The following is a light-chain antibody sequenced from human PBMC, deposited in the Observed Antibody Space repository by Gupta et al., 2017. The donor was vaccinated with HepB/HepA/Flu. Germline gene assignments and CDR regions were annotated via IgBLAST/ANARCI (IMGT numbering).Light chain of an antibody. Sequence: SYDLTQAPSVSVSPGQTATITCSGNRRGEKYASWYQQKPGQSPVMIIYEDAKRPSGSPERFSGSNSATTATLTIRGTQATADDYYYCQSWDRSTVVFGGGTKLTVL. V-gene: IGLV3-1*01. CDR2: EDA. J-gene: IGLJ3*02. CDR1: RRGEKY. CDR3: QSWDRSTVV.